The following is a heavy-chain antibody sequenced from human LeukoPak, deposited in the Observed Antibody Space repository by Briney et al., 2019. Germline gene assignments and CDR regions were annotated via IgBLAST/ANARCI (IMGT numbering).Heavy chain of an antibody. D-gene: IGHD6-13*01. CDR3: ARKKGIAKNWFDP. J-gene: IGHJ5*02. CDR2: LYYSGST. Sequence: SETLSLTCTVSGGSISSSTFYWGWIRQPPGKGLEWIGSLYYSGSTYYNPSLKSRVTISVDTSKNQFSLKLSSVTAADTAVYYCARKKGIAKNWFDPWGQGTLVTVS. CDR1: GGSISSSTFY. V-gene: IGHV4-39*07.